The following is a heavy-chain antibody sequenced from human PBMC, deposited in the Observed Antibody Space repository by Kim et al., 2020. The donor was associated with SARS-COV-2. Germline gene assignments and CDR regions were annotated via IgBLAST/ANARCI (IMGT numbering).Heavy chain of an antibody. CDR2: GGST. J-gene: IGHJ4*02. D-gene: IGHD3-3*01. V-gene: IGHV3-23*01. CDR3: ANLYDLAG. Sequence: GGSTNYADSVKGRLTISRDNSKNTLYLQMTSLRAEDTAVYYCANLYDLAGWGQGTLVTVSS.